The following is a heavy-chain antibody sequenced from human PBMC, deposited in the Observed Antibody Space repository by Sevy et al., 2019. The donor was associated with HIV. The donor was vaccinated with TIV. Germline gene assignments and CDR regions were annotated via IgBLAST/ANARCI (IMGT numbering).Heavy chain of an antibody. CDR2: IKSKTDSGTT. J-gene: IGHJ6*02. Sequence: GGSLRLSCAASGFSFSNDWMNWVRQAPGKGLEWVGRIKSKTDSGTTDYAAPVEGRFTISTDDSKNTLYLQMNSLKTEDTAVDYCTTPLKGTLMDVWGQGTTVTVSS. V-gene: IGHV3-15*07. D-gene: IGHD3-10*01. CDR1: GFSFSNDW. CDR3: TTPLKGTLMDV.